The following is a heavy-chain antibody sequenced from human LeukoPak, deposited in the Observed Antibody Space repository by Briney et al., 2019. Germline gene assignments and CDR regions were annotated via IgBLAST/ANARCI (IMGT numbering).Heavy chain of an antibody. CDR1: GSTFSTSW. V-gene: IGHV3-7*01. J-gene: IGHJ4*02. D-gene: IGHD3-3*01. Sequence: PGGSPRLSCAASGSTFSTSWMSWVRQAPGKGLEWVANIKEDGSEKYYVDSVKGRFTISRDNAKNSLSLQMNSLRAEDTAVYYCARDHSPGVRSYFDYWGQGTLVTVSS. CDR3: ARDHSPGVRSYFDY. CDR2: IKEDGSEK.